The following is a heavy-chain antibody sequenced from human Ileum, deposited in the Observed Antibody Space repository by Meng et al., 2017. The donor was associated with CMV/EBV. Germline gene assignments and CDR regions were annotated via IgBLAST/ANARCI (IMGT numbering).Heavy chain of an antibody. Sequence: GSLRLSCTVSGGPISGSSYYWGWIRQPPGKGLEWIGSIYYSGSTYYNPSLKSRVTISVDTSKNQFSLKLSSVTAADTAVYYCARQGASDSGVYYYYFDFWGHGTQVTVSS. CDR3: ARQGASDSGVYYYYFDF. J-gene: IGHJ4*01. V-gene: IGHV4-39*01. CDR1: GGPISGSSYY. D-gene: IGHD3-22*01. CDR2: IYYSGST.